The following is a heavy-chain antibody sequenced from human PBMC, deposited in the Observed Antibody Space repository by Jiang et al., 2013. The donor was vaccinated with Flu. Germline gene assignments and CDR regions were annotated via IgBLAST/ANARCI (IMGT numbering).Heavy chain of an antibody. CDR1: GYTFTSYY. J-gene: IGHJ4*02. CDR3: VAEILNTPRDYCSGGSCPND. CDR2: INPSGGST. D-gene: IGHD2-15*01. Sequence: QLVESGAEVKKPGASVKVSCKASGYTFTSYYMHWVRQAPGQGLEWMGIINPSGGSTSYAQKFQGRVTMTRDTSTSTVYMELSSLRSEDTAVYYCVAEILNTPRDYCSGGSCPNDWGQGTLVTVSS. V-gene: IGHV1-46*01.